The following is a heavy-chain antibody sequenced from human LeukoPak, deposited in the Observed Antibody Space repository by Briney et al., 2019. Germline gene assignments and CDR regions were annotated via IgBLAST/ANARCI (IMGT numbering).Heavy chain of an antibody. CDR2: IYSSGST. CDR1: GFTVSSNY. J-gene: IGHJ4*02. CDR3: ARSYGDPLFDY. D-gene: IGHD4-17*01. V-gene: IGHV3-66*01. Sequence: PGGSLRLSCVGSGFTVSSNYMSWVRQAPGKGLEWVSVIYSSGSTFHADSVKGRFSISRDTSKNTLYLQMKSLRAEDTAVYYCARSYGDPLFDYRGQGTLVTVSA.